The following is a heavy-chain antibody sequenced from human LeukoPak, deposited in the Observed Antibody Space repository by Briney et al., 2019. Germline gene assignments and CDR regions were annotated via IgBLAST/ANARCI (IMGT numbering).Heavy chain of an antibody. Sequence: SETLSLTCTVSGGSISSSGYYWGWIRQPPGKRLEWTGSIYYSGSTYYNPSLKSRVTISVDTSKNQFSLKLSSVTAADTAVYYCTRVLWSGYFGHAFQIWGQGTTVTVSS. CDR1: GGSISSSGYY. CDR3: TRVLWSGYFGHAFQI. V-gene: IGHV4-39*01. D-gene: IGHD3-3*01. CDR2: IYYSGST. J-gene: IGHJ3*02.